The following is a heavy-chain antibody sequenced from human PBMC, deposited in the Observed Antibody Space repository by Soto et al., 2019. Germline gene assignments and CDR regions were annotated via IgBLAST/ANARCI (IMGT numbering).Heavy chain of an antibody. V-gene: IGHV1-69*02. J-gene: IGHJ4*02. CDR3: ATSYGSGYRAFDS. Sequence: QVQLVQSGADVQRPGSSVRVSCKASGNTFNFYSINWVRQGPGLGLQWMGRINPILSMSNYAPRFQGRVTMTADKSTSTAYMELSSLRSEDTAMYYCATSYGSGYRAFDSWGQGALVTVSS. CDR2: INPILSMS. D-gene: IGHD3-10*01. CDR1: GNTFNFYS.